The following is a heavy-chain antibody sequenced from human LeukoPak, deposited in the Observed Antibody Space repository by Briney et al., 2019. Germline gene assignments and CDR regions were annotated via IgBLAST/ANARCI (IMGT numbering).Heavy chain of an antibody. Sequence: PGGSLRLSCAASGFTFSTYGMNWVRQAPGKGLGWVSGISGSGDSTYYADSVKGRLPISRDNSKNSLYLHMNSLRAEDTAIYYCAKSKPYYDGAVSYYKNPFDYWVQGTLVTVPS. CDR1: GFTFSTYG. J-gene: IGHJ4*02. V-gene: IGHV3-23*01. CDR3: AKSKPYYDGAVSYYKNPFDY. D-gene: IGHD3-10*01. CDR2: ISGSGDST.